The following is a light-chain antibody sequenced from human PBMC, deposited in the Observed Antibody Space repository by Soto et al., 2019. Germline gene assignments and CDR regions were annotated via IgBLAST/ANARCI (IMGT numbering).Light chain of an antibody. CDR2: GAS. CDR1: QSVSSSS. CDR3: HQRNQ. V-gene: IGKV3-20*01. Sequence: EIVLTQSPGTLSLSPGERAALSCRASQSVSSSSLAWYQQKPGQAPRLLIFGASSRATGIPDRFSGSGSGTDFTLTISSVEPEDFAMYYCHQRNQFGQGTRLEIK. J-gene: IGKJ5*01.